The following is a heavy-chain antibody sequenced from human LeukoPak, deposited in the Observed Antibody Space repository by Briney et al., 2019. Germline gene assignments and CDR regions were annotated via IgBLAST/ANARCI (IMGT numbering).Heavy chain of an antibody. Sequence: GGSLRLSCAASGFTFSDYGMHWVRQAPGKGLEWVAVISYDGSNKYSADSVKGRFTISRNNSKNTLYLQMNSLRAEDTAVYYCAKDEDYGDYVLSYWGQGTLVTVSS. V-gene: IGHV3-30*18. J-gene: IGHJ4*02. D-gene: IGHD4-17*01. CDR2: ISYDGSNK. CDR3: AKDEDYGDYVLSY. CDR1: GFTFSDYG.